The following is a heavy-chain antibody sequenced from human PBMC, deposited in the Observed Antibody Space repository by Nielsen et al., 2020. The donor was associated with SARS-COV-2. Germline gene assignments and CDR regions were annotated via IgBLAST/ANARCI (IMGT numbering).Heavy chain of an antibody. CDR3: VKGIQLWLRSGFDY. CDR2: ISSNGGST. J-gene: IGHJ4*02. V-gene: IGHV3-64D*06. CDR1: GFTFSSYA. D-gene: IGHD5-18*01. Sequence: GESLTISCSASGFTFSSYAMHWVRQAPGKGLEYVSAISSNGGSTYYADSVKGRFTISRDNSKNTLYLQMSSLRAEDTAVYYCVKGIQLWLRSGFDYWGQGTLVTVSS.